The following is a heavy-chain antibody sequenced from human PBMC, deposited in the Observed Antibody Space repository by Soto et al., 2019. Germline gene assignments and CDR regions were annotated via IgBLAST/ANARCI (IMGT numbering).Heavy chain of an antibody. CDR2: ISSSGSTI. D-gene: IGHD2-2*01. J-gene: IGHJ6*02. CDR1: GFTFSDYY. Sequence: GGSLRLSCAASGFTFSDYYMSWIRQAPGKGLEWVSYISSSGSTIYYADSVKGRFTISRDNAKNSLYLQMNSLRAEDTAVYYCAREGEGYCSSTSCSYYYYYGMDVWGQGTTGTV. CDR3: AREGEGYCSSTSCSYYYYYGMDV. V-gene: IGHV3-11*01.